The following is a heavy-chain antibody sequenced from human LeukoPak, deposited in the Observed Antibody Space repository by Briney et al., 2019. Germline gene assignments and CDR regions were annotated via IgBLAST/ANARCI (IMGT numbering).Heavy chain of an antibody. CDR1: GGSISSYY. CDR3: ARARWFDY. Sequence: SETLSLTYTVSGGSISSYYWSWIRQPPGKGLEWIGCIYYSGSTNYNPSLKSRVTISVDTSKNQFSLKLSSVTAADTAVYYCARARWFDYWGQGTLVSVSS. CDR2: IYYSGST. V-gene: IGHV4-59*01. J-gene: IGHJ5*01.